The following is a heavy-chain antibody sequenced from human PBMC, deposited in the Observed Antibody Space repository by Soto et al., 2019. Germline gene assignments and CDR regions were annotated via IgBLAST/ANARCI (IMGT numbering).Heavy chain of an antibody. V-gene: IGHV3-21*01. CDR3: ARDCSGGSCYPGMDV. CDR2: ISSSGYI. Sequence: AGWSLRLSCSASVFNFNSYTINWFRQAPGKRLEWLSSISSSGYIFSTDSVRGRFTISRDNAKNSVYLQINSLRAEDTAVYFCARDCSGGSCYPGMDVWGQGTTVTV. D-gene: IGHD2-15*01. J-gene: IGHJ6*02. CDR1: VFNFNSYT.